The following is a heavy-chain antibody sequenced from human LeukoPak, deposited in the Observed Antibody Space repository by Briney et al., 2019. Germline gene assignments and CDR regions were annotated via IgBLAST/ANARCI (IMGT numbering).Heavy chain of an antibody. CDR3: ARGESSSWYIWFDP. CDR2: IYYSGST. D-gene: IGHD6-6*01. Sequence: SETLSLTCTVSGGSISSYYWSWIRQPPGKGLEWIGYIYYSGSTNYNPSLKSRVTMSVDTSKNQFSLKLSSVTAADTAVYYCARGESSSWYIWFDPWGQGTLVTVSS. CDR1: GGSISSYY. J-gene: IGHJ5*02. V-gene: IGHV4-59*12.